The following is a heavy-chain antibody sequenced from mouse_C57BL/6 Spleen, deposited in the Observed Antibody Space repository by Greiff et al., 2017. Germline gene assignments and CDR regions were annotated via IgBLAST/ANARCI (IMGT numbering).Heavy chain of an antibody. J-gene: IGHJ1*03. V-gene: IGHV1-81*01. CDR2: IYPSSGNT. CDR1: GYTFTSYG. D-gene: IGHD4-1*01. Sequence: QVQLQQSGAELVRPGASVKLSCKASGYTFTSYGISWVKQRTGKGLEWIGEIYPSSGNTYYNEKFKGKATLTAAKSSSTAYMELRSLTSEDSAVYFCARGGLGEGYFDVWGTGTTVTVSS. CDR3: ARGGLGEGYFDV.